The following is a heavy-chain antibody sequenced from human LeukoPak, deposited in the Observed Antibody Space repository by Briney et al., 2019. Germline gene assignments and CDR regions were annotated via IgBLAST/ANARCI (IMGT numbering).Heavy chain of an antibody. CDR2: INDRGRA. CDR3: ARRWNYARNYYIDV. J-gene: IGHJ6*03. D-gene: IGHD1-7*01. CDR1: GGSFSNYY. V-gene: IGHV4-34*01. Sequence: PSETLSLTCAVYGGSFSNYYWNWIRPTPGNGLEWLGEINDRGRANYNPSLMSRVTVSVDTSKNQFSLRLTSVTATDTAIYYCARRWNYARNYYIDVSGKGATVSVSS.